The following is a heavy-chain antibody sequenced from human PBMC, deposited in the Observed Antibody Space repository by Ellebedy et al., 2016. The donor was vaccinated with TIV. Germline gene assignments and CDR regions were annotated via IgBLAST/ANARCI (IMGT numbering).Heavy chain of an antibody. CDR2: ISHSGST. CDR3: ARNVDP. Sequence: MPGGSLRLSCTVSGHSITSGYYWGWVRQPPGKGLEWIGHISHSGSTYYNPSLKSRVTISMDTSKNQFSLRLSSMTAADPALYFCARNVDPWGQGTLVTVSS. J-gene: IGHJ5*02. V-gene: IGHV4-38-2*02. CDR1: GHSITSGYY.